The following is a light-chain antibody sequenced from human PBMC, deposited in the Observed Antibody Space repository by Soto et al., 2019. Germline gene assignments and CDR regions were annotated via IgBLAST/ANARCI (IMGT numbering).Light chain of an antibody. V-gene: IGKV3-15*01. Sequence: EIVMTQSPASLSVSPGERATLSCRASQSVTNNLAWYQQNPGQAPRLLIYGASTRATGIPARFSGSGSGTEFILNISSLQSEDFAVYYCQHYYNWPYTFGQGTKLEIK. J-gene: IGKJ2*01. CDR1: QSVTNN. CDR3: QHYYNWPYT. CDR2: GAS.